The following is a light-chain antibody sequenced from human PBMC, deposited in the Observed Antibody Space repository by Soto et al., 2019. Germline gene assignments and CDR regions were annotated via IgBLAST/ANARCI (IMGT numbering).Light chain of an antibody. CDR3: CSYAPSRTLL. CDR2: EGN. V-gene: IGLV2-23*01. CDR1: SSDVGTYNL. Sequence: QSALTQPASVSGSPGESITISCTGTSSDVGTYNLVTWYQQHPGRVPKLILYEGNKRPSGVSSRFSASKSGNTASLTISGLQAEEEADYFCCSYAPSRTLLFGGGTKLTVL. J-gene: IGLJ2*01.